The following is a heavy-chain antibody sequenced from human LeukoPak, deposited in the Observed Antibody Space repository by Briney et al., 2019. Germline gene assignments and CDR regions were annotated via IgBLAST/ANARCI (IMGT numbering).Heavy chain of an antibody. J-gene: IGHJ6*03. Sequence: SETLSLTCTVSGGSISSYYWSWIRQPAGKGLEWIGRIYTSGSTNYNPSLKSRVIMSVDTSKNQFSLKLSSVTAADTAVYYCARDRLSYYYYYYMDVWGKGTTVTVSS. CDR3: ARDRLSYYYYYYMDV. CDR1: GGSISSYY. V-gene: IGHV4-4*07. CDR2: IYTSGST.